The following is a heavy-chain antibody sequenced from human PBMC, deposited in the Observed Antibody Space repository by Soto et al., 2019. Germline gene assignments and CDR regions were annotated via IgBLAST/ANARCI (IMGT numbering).Heavy chain of an antibody. CDR2: TKGKIDGDAA. CDR3: ATEYYYRLDC. D-gene: IGHD2-8*01. CDR1: GFSFSDTF. V-gene: IGHV3-15*07. Sequence: GGSLRLSCAASGFSFSDTFMNWVRQAPGKGLEWVGRTKGKIDGDAADYAAPVKGRFTISRDGSSNTLYLQMDGLKTEDTAVYYSATEYYYRLDCWGQGT. J-gene: IGHJ4*02.